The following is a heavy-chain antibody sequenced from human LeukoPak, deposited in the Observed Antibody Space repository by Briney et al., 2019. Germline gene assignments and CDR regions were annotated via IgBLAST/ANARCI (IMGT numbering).Heavy chain of an antibody. D-gene: IGHD6-13*01. CDR1: GFTFSSYE. V-gene: IGHV3-7*01. Sequence: GGSLRLSCAASGFTFSSYEMNWVRQAPGKGLEWVANIKQDGSEKYYVDSVRGRFTISRDNAKNSLYLQMNSLRAEDTAVYYCARVMGTAAGTIDYWGQGTLVTVSS. CDR3: ARVMGTAAGTIDY. CDR2: IKQDGSEK. J-gene: IGHJ4*02.